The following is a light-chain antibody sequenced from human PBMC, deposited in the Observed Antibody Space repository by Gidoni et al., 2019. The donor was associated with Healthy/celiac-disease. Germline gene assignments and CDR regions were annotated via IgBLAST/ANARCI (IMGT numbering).Light chain of an antibody. Sequence: QSMLTHTPSASDTPGQRVTSSCSGSRSTIGSNYVYWYQQLPGTAPKLPIDRNNKRPSGFPDRVSGSKSGTSASLAISGLRSEDEADYYCAAWDDSLSGPVFGGGTKLTVL. CDR1: RSTIGSNY. CDR3: AAWDDSLSGPV. V-gene: IGLV1-47*01. CDR2: RNN. J-gene: IGLJ2*01.